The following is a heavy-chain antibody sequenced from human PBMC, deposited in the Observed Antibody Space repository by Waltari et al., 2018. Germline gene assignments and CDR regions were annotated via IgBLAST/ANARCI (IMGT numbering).Heavy chain of an antibody. CDR2: IYPGYSDT. CDR3: ARLSSGCSSGCQYYYYYMDV. V-gene: IGHV5-51*01. D-gene: IGHD6-19*01. Sequence: EVQLVQSGAEVKKPGESLKISCKGSGYSFTSYWIGWVRQMPGKGLGWMGIIYPGYSDTRYSPSFQGQVTISADKSISTAYLQWSSLKASDTAMYYCARLSSGCSSGCQYYYYYMDVWGKGTTVTVSS. CDR1: GYSFTSYW. J-gene: IGHJ6*03.